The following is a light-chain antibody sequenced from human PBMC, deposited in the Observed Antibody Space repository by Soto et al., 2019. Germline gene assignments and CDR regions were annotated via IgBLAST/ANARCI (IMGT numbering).Light chain of an antibody. V-gene: IGLV2-14*03. CDR1: SSDIGAYNY. CDR3: TSWTTSTTMI. Sequence: QSALTQPASVSGSPGQSITISCTGTSSDIGAYNYVSWYQQHPGKAPKLMIYDVNIRPSGVSNRFSGSKSGNTASLTISGLQAEDEADYYCTSWTTSTTMIFGGGTQAHRP. CDR2: DVN. J-gene: IGLJ2*01.